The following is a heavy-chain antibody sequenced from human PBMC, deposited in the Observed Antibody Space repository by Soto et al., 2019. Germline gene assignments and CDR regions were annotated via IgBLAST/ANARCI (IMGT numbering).Heavy chain of an antibody. V-gene: IGHV4-59*12. J-gene: IGHJ5*02. CDR1: GGSISSYY. CDR3: AINAGSTYPPNWFDP. D-gene: IGHD6-13*01. CDR2: IYYSGST. Sequence: SETLSLTCTVSGGSISSYYWSWIRQPPGKGLEWIWYIYYSGSTNYNPSLKSRVTISVDTSKNQFSLKLSSVTAADTAVYYCAINAGSTYPPNWFDPGGHGTLVTVSS.